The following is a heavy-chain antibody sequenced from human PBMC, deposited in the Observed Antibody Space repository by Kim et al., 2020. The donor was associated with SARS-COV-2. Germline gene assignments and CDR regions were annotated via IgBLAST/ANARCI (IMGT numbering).Heavy chain of an antibody. D-gene: IGHD3-10*01. V-gene: IGHV3-30*03. J-gene: IGHJ4*02. CDR1: GFTFSTYG. CDR3: AGGEPRGDY. Sequence: GGSLRLSCAASGFTFSTYGMHWIRQAPGKGLEGVAIVSNDGNNKYYADSVKGRFAISRDNSKNTLYLQLTNLRPEDTAVYYCAGGEPRGDYWGQGTLVTVSS. CDR2: VSNDGNNK.